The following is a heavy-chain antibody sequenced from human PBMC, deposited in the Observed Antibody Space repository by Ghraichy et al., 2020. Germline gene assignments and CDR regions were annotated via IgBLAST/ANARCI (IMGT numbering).Heavy chain of an antibody. CDR3: ARGSIAVAGTGGTYYYYYGMDV. D-gene: IGHD6-19*01. CDR2: IYTSGST. CDR1: GGSISSYY. J-gene: IGHJ6*02. Sequence: SETLSLTCTVSGGSISSYYWSWIRQPAGKGLEWIGRIYTSGSTNYNPSLKSRVTMSVDTSKNQFSLKLSSVTAADTAVYYCARGSIAVAGTGGTYYYYYGMDVWGQGTTVTVSS. V-gene: IGHV4-4*07.